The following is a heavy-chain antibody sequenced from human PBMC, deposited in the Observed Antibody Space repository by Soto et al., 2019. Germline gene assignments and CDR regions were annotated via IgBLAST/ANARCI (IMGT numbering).Heavy chain of an antibody. J-gene: IGHJ3*02. CDR2: IYYSGST. Sequence: SETLSLTCTVSGGSISSYYWSWIRQPPGKGLEWIGYIYYSGSTNYNPSLKSLVTISVDTSKNQFSLKLSSVTAADTAVYYCARHSSIAARDAFDIWGQGTMVTVSS. CDR3: ARHSSIAARDAFDI. CDR1: GGSISSYY. D-gene: IGHD6-6*01. V-gene: IGHV4-59*08.